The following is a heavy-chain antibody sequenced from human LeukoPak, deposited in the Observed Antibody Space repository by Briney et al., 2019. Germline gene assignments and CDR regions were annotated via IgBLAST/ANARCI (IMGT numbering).Heavy chain of an antibody. J-gene: IGHJ5*02. Sequence: GGSLRLSCAASGFTFSNYYMRWIRQASGKGLEWVSYIRSSGSTIYYADSVKGRFTISRDNAKNTLYLQMNSLRAEDTAVYYCAKDLTYDSSGFSPAWFDPWGQGTLVTVSS. D-gene: IGHD3-22*01. CDR3: AKDLTYDSSGFSPAWFDP. CDR2: IRSSGSTI. V-gene: IGHV3-11*04. CDR1: GFTFSNYY.